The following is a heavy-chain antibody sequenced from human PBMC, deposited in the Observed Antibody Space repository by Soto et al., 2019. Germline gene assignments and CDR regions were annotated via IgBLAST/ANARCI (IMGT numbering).Heavy chain of an antibody. CDR2: IYYSGST. CDR1: GGSVSSYY. J-gene: IGHJ6*02. Sequence: ASETLSLTCTVSGGSVSSYYGSWIRQPPGKGLEWIGYIYYSGSTNYNPSLKSRVTISVDTSKNQFSLKLSSVTAADTAVYYCARVLYYYYGMDVWGQGTTVTVSS. CDR3: ARVLYYYYGMDV. V-gene: IGHV4-59*02.